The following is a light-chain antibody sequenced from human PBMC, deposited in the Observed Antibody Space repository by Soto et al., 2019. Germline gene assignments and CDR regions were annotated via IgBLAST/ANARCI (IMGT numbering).Light chain of an antibody. CDR2: GAS. CDR1: QSVSRY. CDR3: QQYTNWPPYT. V-gene: IGKV3-15*01. J-gene: IGKJ2*01. Sequence: EIVMTQSPATLSVSPGESATLSCWASQSVSRYLAWYQQKTGQAPRLLIYGASTRAIGIPARFSGSGSGTDFTLTISSLQSEDFAVYYCQQYTNWPPYTVWQGTELEIK.